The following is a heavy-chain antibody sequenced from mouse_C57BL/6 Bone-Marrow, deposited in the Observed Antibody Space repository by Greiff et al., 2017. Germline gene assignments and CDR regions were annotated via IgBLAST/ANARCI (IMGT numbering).Heavy chain of an antibody. D-gene: IGHD2-1*01. CDR1: GFTFSSYA. CDR2: ISSGGDYI. CDR3: TREGSYYPAWFAY. J-gene: IGHJ3*01. Sequence: EVKLMESGEGLVKPGGSLKLSCAASGFTFSSYAMSWVRQTPEKRLEWVAYISSGGDYIYYADTVKGRFTISRDTARNTLYLQMSSLKSEDTAMYYCTREGSYYPAWFAYWGQGTLVTVSA. V-gene: IGHV5-9-1*02.